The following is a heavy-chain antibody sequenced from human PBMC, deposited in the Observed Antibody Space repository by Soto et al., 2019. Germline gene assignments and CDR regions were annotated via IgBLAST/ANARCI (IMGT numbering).Heavy chain of an antibody. J-gene: IGHJ4*02. Sequence: PSETLSLTCSVCGASIISNDWWIWIRQTPGKGLEWSGEIFHSGRTNYSPSFKSRVTISVDTSKSQSSLEMASVTAADTAVYYCARANLRSGWTFDHWGQGSPVTVSS. CDR3: ARANLRSGWTFDH. CDR1: GASIISNDW. D-gene: IGHD6-19*01. CDR2: IFHSGRT. V-gene: IGHV4-4*02.